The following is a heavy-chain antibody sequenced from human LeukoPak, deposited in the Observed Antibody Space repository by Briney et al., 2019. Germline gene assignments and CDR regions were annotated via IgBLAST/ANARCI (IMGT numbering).Heavy chain of an antibody. V-gene: IGHV3-30*02. J-gene: IGHJ4*02. D-gene: IGHD6-19*01. Sequence: SGGSLRLSCAASGFTFGSYGMHWVRQAPGKGLEWVAFIRYDGSNKYYADSVKGRFTISRDNSKNTLYLQMNSLRAEDTAVYYCAGDIAVAGLLDYWGQGTLVTVSS. CDR3: AGDIAVAGLLDY. CDR1: GFTFGSYG. CDR2: IRYDGSNK.